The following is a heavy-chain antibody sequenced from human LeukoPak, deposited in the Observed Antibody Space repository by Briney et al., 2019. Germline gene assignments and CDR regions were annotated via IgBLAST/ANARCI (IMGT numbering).Heavy chain of an antibody. CDR3: ARGYCSGGSCYFDY. J-gene: IGHJ4*02. D-gene: IGHD2-15*01. CDR2: ISSSGSTT. Sequence: GGSLRLSCAASGFTFSNYEMNWVRQAPGKGLEGVSYISSSGSTTYYADSVKGRFTFPRDNAKNSLYLQMNSLRAEDTAVYYCARGYCSGGSCYFDYWGQGTLVTVSS. CDR1: GFTFSNYE. V-gene: IGHV3-48*03.